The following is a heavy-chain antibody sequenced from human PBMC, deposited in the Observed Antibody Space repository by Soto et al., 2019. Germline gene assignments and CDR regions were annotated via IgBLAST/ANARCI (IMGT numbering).Heavy chain of an antibody. CDR3: AKGGRTFLNSFGP. J-gene: IGHJ5*02. D-gene: IGHD2-2*01. V-gene: IGHV3-23*01. CDR1: GVTFSHFY. CDR2: ISNSGHSA. Sequence: GGSLRLSCAGSGVTFSHFYMSGVRQAPGKGLEWISVISNSGHSAYYADSVKGRFTISRDNSKNTLYLQIKSLRAEDTAAYYCAKGGRTFLNSFGPWGQGTLVTVSS.